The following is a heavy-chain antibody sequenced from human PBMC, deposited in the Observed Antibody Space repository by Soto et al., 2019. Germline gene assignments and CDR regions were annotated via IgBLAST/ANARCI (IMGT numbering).Heavy chain of an antibody. Sequence: QVQLVQSGAEVKKPGSSVKVSCKASGGTFSSYAISWVRQAPGQGLEWMGGIIPIFGTANYAQKFQGRVTINADESTSTAYMELSSLRSEDTAVYYCARDRNYYDGPWNACDIWGQGTMVTVSS. CDR1: GGTFSSYA. CDR2: IIPIFGTA. J-gene: IGHJ3*02. V-gene: IGHV1-69*01. D-gene: IGHD3-22*01. CDR3: ARDRNYYDGPWNACDI.